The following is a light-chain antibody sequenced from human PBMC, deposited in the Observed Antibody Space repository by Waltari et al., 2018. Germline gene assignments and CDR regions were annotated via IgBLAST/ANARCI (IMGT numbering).Light chain of an antibody. CDR2: AAS. CDR3: QQLYTYPYT. Sequence: IQLTQSPSSLSASVGDRVTITCRASQGVTTYLAWYEQKPGKAPNLLISAASTLQSGVPSRFSGSGSGTDFTLTISSLQPEDFATYYCQQLYTYPYTFGQGTKLEIK. CDR1: QGVTTY. V-gene: IGKV1-9*01. J-gene: IGKJ2*01.